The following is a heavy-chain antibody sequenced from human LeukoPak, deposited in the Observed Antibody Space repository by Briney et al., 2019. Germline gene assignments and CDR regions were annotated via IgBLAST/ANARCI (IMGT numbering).Heavy chain of an antibody. CDR3: ARGGIPVPGGEIGWFDP. Sequence: GASVTVSCTASGYTFTGYYMHWVRQAPGQGLEWMGRINPNSGGTNYAQKFQGRVTMTRDTSISTAYMELSRLRSDDTAVYYCARGGIPVPGGEIGWFDPWGQGTLVTVSS. J-gene: IGHJ5*02. V-gene: IGHV1-2*06. D-gene: IGHD6-19*01. CDR1: GYTFTGYY. CDR2: INPNSGGT.